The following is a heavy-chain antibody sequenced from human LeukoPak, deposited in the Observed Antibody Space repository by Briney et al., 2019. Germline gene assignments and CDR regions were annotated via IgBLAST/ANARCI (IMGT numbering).Heavy chain of an antibody. V-gene: IGHV4-61*01. CDR1: GVSLSDTRMG. J-gene: IGHJ4*02. Sequence: SGPTLVNPTETLTLTCTVSGVSLSDTRMGVSWIRQPPGKGLEWIAYIYDSGSSNYNPSLQSRVTISVDTSKNQFSLKLSSVTAADTAVYYCARDRRGYYDSSGYLDSWGQGTLVTVSS. CDR3: ARDRRGYYDSSGYLDS. D-gene: IGHD3-22*01. CDR2: IYDSGSS.